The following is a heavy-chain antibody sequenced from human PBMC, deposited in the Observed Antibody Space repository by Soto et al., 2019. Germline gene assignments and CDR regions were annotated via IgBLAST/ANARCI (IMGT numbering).Heavy chain of an antibody. D-gene: IGHD5-12*01. CDR3: ARGGNRYSNTASGVGAFDF. V-gene: IGHV4-34*01. J-gene: IGHJ4*02. CDR2: INHSGST. Sequence: SETLSLTCAVYGGSFSGYYWSWIRQPPGKGLEWIGEINHSGSTNYNPSLKSRVTISVDTSKNQFSLNVNSLTTADTAVYFCARGGNRYSNTASGVGAFDFWGQGTLVTVSS. CDR1: GGSFSGYY.